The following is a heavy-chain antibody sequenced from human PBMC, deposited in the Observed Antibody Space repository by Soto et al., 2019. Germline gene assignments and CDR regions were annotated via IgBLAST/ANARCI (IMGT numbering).Heavy chain of an antibody. J-gene: IGHJ4*02. Sequence: SETLSLTCTVSGVSISSGGYYWSWIRQHPGKGLEWIGYIYYSGSTYYNPSLKSRVTISVDTSKNQFSLKLSSVTAADTAVYYCARSVKKGPGFEYWGQGTLVNVSS. V-gene: IGHV4-31*03. CDR3: ARSVKKGPGFEY. CDR1: GVSISSGGYY. CDR2: IYYSGST.